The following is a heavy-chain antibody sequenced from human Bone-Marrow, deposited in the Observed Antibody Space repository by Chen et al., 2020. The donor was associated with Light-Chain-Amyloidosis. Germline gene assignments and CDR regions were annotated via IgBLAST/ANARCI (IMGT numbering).Heavy chain of an antibody. V-gene: IGHV1-2*02. CDR1: GYTFTGYY. J-gene: IGHJ4*02. D-gene: IGHD3-22*01. CDR2: SNPNSGGT. CDR3: ARSGNLYYYDSSGYYSGFDY. Sequence: QVQLVQSGAEVKKPGASVKVSCTASGYTFTGYYMHWVRQAPGQGLEWMGWSNPNSGGTNYAQKFQGRVTMTSDTSISTAYMELSRLRSDDTAVYYCARSGNLYYYDSSGYYSGFDYWGQGTLVTVSS.